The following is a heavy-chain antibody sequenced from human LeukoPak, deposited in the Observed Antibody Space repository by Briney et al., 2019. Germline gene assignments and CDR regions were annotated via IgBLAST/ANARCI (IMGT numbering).Heavy chain of an antibody. CDR3: ARDASRIQLWPL. D-gene: IGHD5-18*01. Sequence: ASETLSLTCAVYGGSFSGYYWSWIRQPPGKGLEWIGSIYYSGSTHYSPSLKSRVTISVDMSKNQFSLKLSSVTAADTAIYYCARDASRIQLWPLWGQGTLVTVSS. J-gene: IGHJ4*02. CDR1: GGSFSGYY. CDR2: IYYSGST. V-gene: IGHV4-34*01.